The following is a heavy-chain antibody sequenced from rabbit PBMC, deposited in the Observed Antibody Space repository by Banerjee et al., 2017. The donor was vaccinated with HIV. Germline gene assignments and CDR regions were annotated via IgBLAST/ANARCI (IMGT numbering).Heavy chain of an antibody. V-gene: IGHV1S45*01. CDR2: INVVTGKA. CDR3: ARGDGYDEYGLFKL. CDR1: GFSFSDKAV. D-gene: IGHD2-1*01. J-gene: IGHJ4*01. Sequence: QEQLEESGGGLVKPEGSLTLTCKASGFSFSDKAVMCWVRQAPGKGLEWIACINVVTGKALYASWAKGRFTFSRTSSTTVTLQMKSLTAADTATYFCARGDGYDEYGLFKLWGPGTLVTVS.